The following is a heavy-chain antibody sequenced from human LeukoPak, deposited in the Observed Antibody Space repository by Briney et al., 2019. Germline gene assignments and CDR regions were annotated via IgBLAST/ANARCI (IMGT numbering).Heavy chain of an antibody. V-gene: IGHV3-7*05. J-gene: IGHJ4*02. CDR1: GFTFSSYW. CDR3: ARVRTEFYYDSSGVFDY. CDR2: IKHDGREK. D-gene: IGHD3-22*01. Sequence: GGSLRLSCAASGFTFSSYWMSWVRQAPGKGLEWVANIKHDGREKYYVDSVRGRFTISRDNAKNSLYLQMNSLRAEDTAVYHCARVRTEFYYDSSGVFDYWGQGTLVTVSS.